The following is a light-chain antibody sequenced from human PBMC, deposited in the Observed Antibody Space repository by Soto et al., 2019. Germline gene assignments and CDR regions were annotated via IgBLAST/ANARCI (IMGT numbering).Light chain of an antibody. CDR2: DVS. Sequence: QFVLTQPASVSGSPGQSITISCTGTSSDIGGYNYVSWYQQLPGKVPKLIIYDVSNRPSGVSDRFSGSKSGNAASLTISGLQAEDEADYYCSSYTSTSTLYVFGTGTKLTVL. V-gene: IGLV2-14*03. CDR1: SSDIGGYNY. CDR3: SSYTSTSTLYV. J-gene: IGLJ1*01.